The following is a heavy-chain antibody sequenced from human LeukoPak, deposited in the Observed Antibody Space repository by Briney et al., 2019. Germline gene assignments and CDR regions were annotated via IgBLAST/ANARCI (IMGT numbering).Heavy chain of an antibody. Sequence: GGSLRLSCAASGFTFSSYAMSWVRQAPGKGLEWASSIDASGGSTYYADSVKGWFTISRDNSKNTLFLQMSSLRAEDTAVYYCAKGSGSGWYGWFAPWGQGTLVTVSS. J-gene: IGHJ5*02. V-gene: IGHV3-23*01. CDR2: IDASGGST. CDR1: GFTFSSYA. CDR3: AKGSGSGWYGWFAP. D-gene: IGHD6-19*01.